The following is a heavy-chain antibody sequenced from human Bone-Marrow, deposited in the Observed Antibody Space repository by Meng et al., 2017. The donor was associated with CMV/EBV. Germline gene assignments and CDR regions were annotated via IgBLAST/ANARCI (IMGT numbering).Heavy chain of an antibody. CDR1: GFTFSSYS. J-gene: IGHJ5*02. D-gene: IGHD1-14*01. V-gene: IGHV3-21*04. Sequence: LTCAASGFTFSSYSMNWVRQAPGKGLEWVSSISSSSSYIYYADSVKGRFTISRDNAKKSLYLQMNSLRAEDTAVHYCARAYNVPGWFDPWGQGTPVTVSS. CDR3: ARAYNVPGWFDP. CDR2: ISSSSSYI.